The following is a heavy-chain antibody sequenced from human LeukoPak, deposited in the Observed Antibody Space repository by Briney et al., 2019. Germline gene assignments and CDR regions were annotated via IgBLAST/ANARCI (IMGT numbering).Heavy chain of an antibody. Sequence: PSETLSLTCTVSGGSISSYYWSWIRQPPGKGLEWSGYIYYSGSTNYNPSLKSRVTISVDTSKNQFSLKLSSVTAADTAVYYCARGILDYGSSLWSNWFDPWGQGTLVTVSS. CDR2: IYYSGST. CDR1: GGSISSYY. CDR3: ARGILDYGSSLWSNWFDP. V-gene: IGHV4-59*01. J-gene: IGHJ5*02. D-gene: IGHD4/OR15-4a*01.